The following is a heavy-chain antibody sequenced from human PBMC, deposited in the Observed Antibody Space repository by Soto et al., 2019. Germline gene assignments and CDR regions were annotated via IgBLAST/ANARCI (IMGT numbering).Heavy chain of an antibody. Sequence: EVQLVESGGGLVQPGGSLRLSCAASGFTVSSNYMSWVRQAPGKGLEWVSVIYSGGSTYYADSVKGRFTISRDNSKNTLDLQIHSLRAEDTAVYYCARDRGGYYYYGMDVWGQGTTVTVSS. CDR1: GFTVSSNY. V-gene: IGHV3-66*01. J-gene: IGHJ6*02. CDR3: ARDRGGYYYYGMDV. CDR2: IYSGGST. D-gene: IGHD3-10*01.